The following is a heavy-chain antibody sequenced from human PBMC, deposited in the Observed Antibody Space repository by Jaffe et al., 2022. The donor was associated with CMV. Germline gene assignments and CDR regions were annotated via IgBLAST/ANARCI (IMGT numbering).Heavy chain of an antibody. CDR1: GGTFSSYA. V-gene: IGHV1-69*09. Sequence: QVQLVQSGAEVKKPGSSVKVSCKASGGTFSSYAISWVRQAPGQGLEWMGRIIPILGIANYAQKFQGRVTITADKSTSTAYMELSSLRSEDTAVYYCARSTSPYYYYYYMDVWGKGTTVTVSS. CDR3: ARSTSPYYYYYYMDV. CDR2: IIPILGIA. D-gene: IGHD2-2*01. J-gene: IGHJ6*03.